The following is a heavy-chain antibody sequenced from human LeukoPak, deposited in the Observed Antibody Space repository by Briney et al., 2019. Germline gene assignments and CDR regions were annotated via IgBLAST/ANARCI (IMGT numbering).Heavy chain of an antibody. CDR1: GFTFSSYW. D-gene: IGHD3-3*01. CDR2: IKQDGSEK. CDR3: ARETHSYYDFWSGYSKGGHFDY. V-gene: IGHV3-7*01. Sequence: GGSLRLSCAASGFTFSSYWMSWVRQAPGKGLEWVANIKQDGSEKYYVDSVKDRFTISRDNAKNSLYLQMNSLRAEDTAVYYCARETHSYYDFWSGYSKGGHFDYWGQGTLVTVSS. J-gene: IGHJ4*02.